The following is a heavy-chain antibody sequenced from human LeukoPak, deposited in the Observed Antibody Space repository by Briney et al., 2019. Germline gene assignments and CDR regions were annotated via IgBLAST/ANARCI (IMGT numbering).Heavy chain of an antibody. CDR2: IYYSGTT. J-gene: IGHJ4*02. CDR1: GGSVSSGSSY. V-gene: IGHV4-61*01. CDR3: ARTHSSGWYEGGEFDY. D-gene: IGHD6-19*01. Sequence: SETLSLTCTVSGGSVSSGSSYWTWIRQPPGKGLEWIGYIYYSGTTNYNPSLKSRVAMSVDTSKNQFSLKLRSVTAADTAVYYCARTHSSGWYEGGEFDYWCQGTLVTVSS.